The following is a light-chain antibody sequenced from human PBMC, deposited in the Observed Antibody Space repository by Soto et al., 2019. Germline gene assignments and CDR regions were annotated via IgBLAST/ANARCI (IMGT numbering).Light chain of an antibody. CDR2: GAS. CDR3: KLHEDT. V-gene: IGKV3-20*01. J-gene: IGKJ3*01. Sequence: EIVLTQSPGTLSLSPGERATLSCRASQSVSSSYLAWYQQKPGQAPRLLIYGASSRATGIPDRFSGSGSGTDLTLTISRLEPEDFAVYYCKLHEDTFGPGTKVDI. CDR1: QSVSSSY.